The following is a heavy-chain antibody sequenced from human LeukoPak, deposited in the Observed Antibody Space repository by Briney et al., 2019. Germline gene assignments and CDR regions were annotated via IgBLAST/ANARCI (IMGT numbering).Heavy chain of an antibody. D-gene: IGHD6-19*01. CDR3: ARSHYSSGWYGHFDY. J-gene: IGHJ4*02. V-gene: IGHV4-39*01. Sequence: NPSETLSLTCTVSGGSISSSSYYWGWIRQPPGKGLEWIGSIYYSGSTYYNPSLKSRVTISVDTSKNQFSLKLSSVTAADTAVYYCARSHYSSGWYGHFDYWGQGTLVTVSS. CDR1: GGSISSSSYY. CDR2: IYYSGST.